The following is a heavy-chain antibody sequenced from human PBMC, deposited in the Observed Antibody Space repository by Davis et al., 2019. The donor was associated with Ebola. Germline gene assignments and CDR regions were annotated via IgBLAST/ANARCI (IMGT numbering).Heavy chain of an antibody. J-gene: IGHJ4*02. V-gene: IGHV1-8*01. CDR3: ARAYGSGTYYRV. CDR2: MNPNSGDR. Sequence: ASVKVSCKASGYTFATYNINWVRQATGQGLEWMGWMNPNSGDRGYAQKFLGRVAMTRNTSISTAYMELTSLTSEDTAVYYCARAYGSGTYYRVWGQGTLVTVSS. CDR1: GYTFATYN. D-gene: IGHD3-10*01.